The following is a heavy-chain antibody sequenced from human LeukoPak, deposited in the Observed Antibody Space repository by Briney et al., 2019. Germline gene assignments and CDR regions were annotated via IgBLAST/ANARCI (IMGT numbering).Heavy chain of an antibody. D-gene: IGHD1-26*01. CDR3: ARDPRGATKGFDY. V-gene: IGHV3-21*01. CDR1: GFTFSSYS. CDR2: ISSSSSYI. J-gene: IGHJ4*02. Sequence: GGSLRLSCAASGFTFSSYSMNWVRQAPGKGLEWVSSISSSSSYIYYADSVKGRFTISRDNSKNTLYLQMNSLRAEDTAVYYCARDPRGATKGFDYWGQGTLVTVSS.